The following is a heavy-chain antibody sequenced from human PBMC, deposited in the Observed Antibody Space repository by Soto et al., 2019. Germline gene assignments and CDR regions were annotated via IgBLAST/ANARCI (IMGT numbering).Heavy chain of an antibody. J-gene: IGHJ2*01. Sequence: QVQLVGSGGGLVKPGGSLRLSCGISGFTFNDYYMTWIRQAPGKGLEWVSSISSSGSTIYFADSVKGRFTISRDNAKNSLYLQMNSLRAEDTAVYYCARVGAVTSYWYFDLWGRGTLVTVSS. V-gene: IGHV3-11*01. CDR3: ARVGAVTSYWYFDL. CDR1: GFTFNDYY. CDR2: ISSSGSTI. D-gene: IGHD2-21*02.